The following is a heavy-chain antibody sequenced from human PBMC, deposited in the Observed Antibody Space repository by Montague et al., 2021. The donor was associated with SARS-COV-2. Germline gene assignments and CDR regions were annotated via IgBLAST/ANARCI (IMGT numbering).Heavy chain of an antibody. V-gene: IGHV6-1*01. J-gene: IGHJ4*02. Sequence: CAISGDSVSTYGVAWDWIRQSPSRGLGWLGRTYYRSKWYNDYAESVKSQITIDPDTSKHQFSLHLDSVTPEDTAVYYCARIPVGSKYYFDFWGQGTLVTVSS. CDR2: TYYRSKWYN. CDR3: ARIPVGSKYYFDF. D-gene: IGHD2-2*01. CDR1: GDSVSTYGVA.